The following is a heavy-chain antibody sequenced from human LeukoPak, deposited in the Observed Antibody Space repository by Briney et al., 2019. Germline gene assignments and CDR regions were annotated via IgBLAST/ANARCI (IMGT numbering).Heavy chain of an antibody. CDR3: ASINYYDSSGYTWAFDY. D-gene: IGHD3-22*01. V-gene: IGHV4-59*08. CDR2: IYYSGST. Sequence: SETLSLTCTVSGGSISSYYWSWIRQPPGKGLEWIGYIYYSGSTNYNPSLKSRVTISVDTSKNQFSLKLSSVTAADTAVYYCASINYYDSSGYTWAFDYWGQGTLVTVSS. CDR1: GGSISSYY. J-gene: IGHJ4*02.